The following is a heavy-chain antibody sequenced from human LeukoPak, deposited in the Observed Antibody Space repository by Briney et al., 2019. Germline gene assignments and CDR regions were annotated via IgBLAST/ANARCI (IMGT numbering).Heavy chain of an antibody. J-gene: IGHJ6*02. V-gene: IGHV3-23*01. CDR2: ISGSGDST. Sequence: TGGSLRLSCAASIYTFSSYAMSWVRQAPGKGLEWVSAISGSGDSTYYADSVKGRFTISRDNSKNTLYLQMHSLRAEDTADYYCPNGHLPSQYCSGGSCYPYYYGIDVWGQGTTVTVSS. D-gene: IGHD2-15*01. CDR1: IYTFSSYA. CDR3: PNGHLPSQYCSGGSCYPYYYGIDV.